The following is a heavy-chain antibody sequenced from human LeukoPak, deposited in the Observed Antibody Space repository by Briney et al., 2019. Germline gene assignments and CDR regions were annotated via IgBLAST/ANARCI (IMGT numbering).Heavy chain of an antibody. Sequence: PGGSLRLSCAASGFTFSSYGMHWVRQAPGKGLEWVAFIRYDGSNKYYADSVKGRFTISRDNSKNTLYLQMNSLRAEDTAVYYCARGLTRITIFGVVTSYNWFDPWGQGTLVTVSS. V-gene: IGHV3-30*02. CDR3: ARGLTRITIFGVVTSYNWFDP. J-gene: IGHJ5*02. CDR2: IRYDGSNK. D-gene: IGHD3-3*01. CDR1: GFTFSSYG.